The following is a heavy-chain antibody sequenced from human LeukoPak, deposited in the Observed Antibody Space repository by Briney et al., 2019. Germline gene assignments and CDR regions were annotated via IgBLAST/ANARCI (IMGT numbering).Heavy chain of an antibody. CDR1: GYTLTELS. Sequence: ASVKVSCKVSGYTLTELSMHWVRQAPGKGLEWMGGFDPEDGETIYAQKFQGRVTMTEDTSTDTAYMELSSLRSEDTAVYYCATPGPRNYDFWSGYSFGFDWWGQGTLVTVSS. D-gene: IGHD3-3*01. V-gene: IGHV1-24*01. CDR3: ATPGPRNYDFWSGYSFGFDW. CDR2: FDPEDGET. J-gene: IGHJ4*02.